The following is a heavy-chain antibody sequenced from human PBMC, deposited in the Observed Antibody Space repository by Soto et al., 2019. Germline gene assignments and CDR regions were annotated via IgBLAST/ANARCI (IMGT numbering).Heavy chain of an antibody. CDR1: GGSISSGGYY. D-gene: IGHD6-13*01. J-gene: IGHJ3*02. Sequence: QVQLQESGPGLVKPSQTLSLTCTVSGGSISSGGYYWSWIRQHPGKGLEWIGYIYYSGSTYYNPSGRGRGTRAVDTSKNQCSRKLSSVAAADTAVYYCARDAHSIAAAVYGAVDIWGQGTMVTVSS. CDR2: IYYSGST. CDR3: ARDAHSIAAAVYGAVDI. V-gene: IGHV4-31*03.